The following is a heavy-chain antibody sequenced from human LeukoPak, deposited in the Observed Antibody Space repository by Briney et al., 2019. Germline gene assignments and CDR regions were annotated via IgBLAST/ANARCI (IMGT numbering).Heavy chain of an antibody. J-gene: IGHJ6*02. CDR1: GGSFSGYY. D-gene: IGHD2-2*01. CDR3: ARDRRYCSSTSCYGYYYYYGMDV. CDR2: INHSGST. Sequence: SETLSLTCAVYGGSFSGYYWSWIRQPPGKGLEWIGEINHSGSTNYNPSLKSRVTISVDTSKNQFSLKLSSVTAADAAVYYCARDRRYCSSTSCYGYYYYYGMDVWGQGTTVAVPS. V-gene: IGHV4-34*01.